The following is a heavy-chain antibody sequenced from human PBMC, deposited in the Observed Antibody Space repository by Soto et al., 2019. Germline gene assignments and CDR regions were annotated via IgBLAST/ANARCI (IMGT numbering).Heavy chain of an antibody. V-gene: IGHV1-8*01. CDR1: GYTFTSYD. CDR3: ARENSYGMDV. CDR2: MNPNSGNT. D-gene: IGHD1-7*01. Sequence: QVQLVQSGAEVKKPGASVKVSRKASGYTFTSYDINWVRQATGQGLEWMGWMNPNSGNTGYAQKFQGRVTMTRNTAITTAYMELSSRRSEATAVYYGARENSYGMDVWGQGTTVTVSS. J-gene: IGHJ6*02.